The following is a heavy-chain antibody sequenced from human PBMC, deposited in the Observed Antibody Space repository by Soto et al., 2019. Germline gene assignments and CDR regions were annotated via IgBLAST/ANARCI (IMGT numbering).Heavy chain of an antibody. CDR1: GFTVSSSQ. CDR3: AKGRDAGIDYFGS. Sequence: GGSLRLSCAASGFTVSSSQMTWVRQAPGKALEWVSVIFIGGTTQYAVSVKGRFTISRDYSKNTVYLQMNSLRAEDTAVYYCAKGRDAGIDYFGSWGRGTLVTVSS. J-gene: IGHJ4*02. D-gene: IGHD6-13*01. V-gene: IGHV3-53*01. CDR2: IFIGGTT.